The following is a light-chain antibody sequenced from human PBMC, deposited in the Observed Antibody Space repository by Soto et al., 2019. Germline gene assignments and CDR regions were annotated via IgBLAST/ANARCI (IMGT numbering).Light chain of an antibody. CDR3: SSYVSSGTYV. J-gene: IGLJ1*01. CDR2: DVN. Sequence: QSALTQPASVSGSPGQSIAISCTGTSSDIGAYNYVSWYQQHPDKAPKLMIFDVNNRPSGVSDRFSGSKSGNTDSLTISGLQAEDEADYYCSSYVSSGTYVFGTGTKVTVL. CDR1: SSDIGAYNY. V-gene: IGLV2-14*03.